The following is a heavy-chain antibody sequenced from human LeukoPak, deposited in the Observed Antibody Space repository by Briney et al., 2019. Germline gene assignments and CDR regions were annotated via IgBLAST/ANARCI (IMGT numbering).Heavy chain of an antibody. D-gene: IGHD2-2*01. CDR2: INPNSGGT. Sequence: ASVKVSCKASGYTFTGYHMHWVRQAPGQGLEWMGWINPNSGGTNYAQKFQGRVTMTRDTSISTAYMELSRLRSDDTAVYYCASVSVPAAIPLYYYYYMDVWGKGTTVTVSS. V-gene: IGHV1-2*02. CDR3: ASVSVPAAIPLYYYYYMDV. CDR1: GYTFTGYH. J-gene: IGHJ6*03.